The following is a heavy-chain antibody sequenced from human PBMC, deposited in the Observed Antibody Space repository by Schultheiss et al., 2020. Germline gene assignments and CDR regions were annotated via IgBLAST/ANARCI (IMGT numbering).Heavy chain of an antibody. CDR3: AKVPSSTRCYGLCYYGMDV. CDR1: GFTFISYG. CDR2: ISYDGSNK. J-gene: IGHJ6*02. V-gene: IGHV3-30*18. Sequence: GGSLRLSCAASGFTFISYGMHWVRQAPGKGLEWVAVISYDGSNKYYADSVKGRFTISRDNSKNTLYLQMNSLRAEDTAVYYCAKVPSSTRCYGLCYYGMDVWGQGTTVTVSS. D-gene: IGHD2-2*01.